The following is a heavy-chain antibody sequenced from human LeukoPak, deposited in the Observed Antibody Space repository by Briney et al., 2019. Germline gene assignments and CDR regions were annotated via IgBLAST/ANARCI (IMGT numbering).Heavy chain of an antibody. V-gene: IGHV1-69-2*01. D-gene: IGHD5-24*01. J-gene: IGHJ4*02. Sequence: GASVKVSCKASGYTFTDYYMHWVQQAPGKGLEWMGRVDPEDGETIYAEKFQGRVTITADTSTDTAYMELSSLRSEDTAVYYCARGGGIGIARKYRDGYPTYFDYWGQGTLVTVSS. CDR1: GYTFTDYY. CDR3: ARGGGIGIARKYRDGYPTYFDY. CDR2: VDPEDGET.